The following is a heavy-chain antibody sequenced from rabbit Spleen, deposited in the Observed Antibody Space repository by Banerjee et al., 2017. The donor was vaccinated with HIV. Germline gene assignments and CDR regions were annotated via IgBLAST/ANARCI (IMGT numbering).Heavy chain of an antibody. D-gene: IGHD8-1*01. V-gene: IGHV1S45*01. CDR3: ARDAGSGPYIDGYFNL. CDR2: INTATGKG. J-gene: IGHJ4*01. Sequence: QEQLVESGGGLVQPEGSLTLTCKASGFSFSDRDVMCWVRQAPGKGLEWIACINTATGKGVYATWASGRFTISRTSSTTVTLQMTSLTVADTATYFCARDAGSGPYIDGYFNLWGQGTLVTVS. CDR1: GFSFSDRDV.